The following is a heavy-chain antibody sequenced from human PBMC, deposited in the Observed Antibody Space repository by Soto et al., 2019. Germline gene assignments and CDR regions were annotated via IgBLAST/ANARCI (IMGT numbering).Heavy chain of an antibody. CDR2: IFHGGNT. CDR3: ARARWYDAFDV. D-gene: IGHD2-15*01. Sequence: SETLSLTCAVSGFFISSGNYWGWIRKPPGKGLEWTGSIFHGGNTYYNPSLKSRVTISVDMSKNQFSLKLNSVTAADTAVYYCARARWYDAFDVWGQGTVVTVSS. CDR1: GFFISSGNY. V-gene: IGHV4-38-2*01. J-gene: IGHJ3*01.